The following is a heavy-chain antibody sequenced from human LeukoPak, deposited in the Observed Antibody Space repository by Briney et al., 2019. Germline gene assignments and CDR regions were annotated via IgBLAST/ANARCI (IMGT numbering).Heavy chain of an antibody. CDR2: IFHTGST. CDR1: GDSITSRNW. V-gene: IGHV4-4*02. D-gene: IGHD3-10*01. J-gene: IGHJ3*01. CDR3: ARGMWFDTLFSAFDV. Sequence: KPSATLSLTCSVSGDSITSRNWWTWVRQTPGKGLEWIGEIFHTGSTNYNPSVEGRVTISIDKSKNQFSLMLTSVTAADTALYYCARGMWFDTLFSAFDVWGQGTMVSVSS.